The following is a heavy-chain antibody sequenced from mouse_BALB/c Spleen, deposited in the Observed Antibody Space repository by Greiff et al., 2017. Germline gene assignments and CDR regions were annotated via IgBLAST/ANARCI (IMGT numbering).Heavy chain of an antibody. CDR1: GYTFSSYW. V-gene: IGHV1-9*01. CDR2: ILPGSGST. J-gene: IGHJ3*01. CDR3: ARRTYYDYDGVAY. Sequence: VMLVESGAELMKPGASVKISCKATGYTFSSYWIEWVKQRPGHGLEWIGEILPGSGSTNYNEKFKGKATFTADTSSNTAYMQLSSLTSEDSAVYYCARRTYYDYDGVAYWGQGTLVTVSA. D-gene: IGHD2-4*01.